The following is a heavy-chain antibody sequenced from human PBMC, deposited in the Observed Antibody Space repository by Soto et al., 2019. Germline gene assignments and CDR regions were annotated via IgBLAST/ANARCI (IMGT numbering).Heavy chain of an antibody. Sequence: QVQLVESGGGVVQPGRSLRLSCVASGFTFSSYGMHWFRQSPGKGLEWVAIISHDGSNKYYADSVKGRFTISRDNSKNTVYLQMNSLRAEDTAMYYCSKALSLGHSYYGMDVCGHGTTVTVSS. V-gene: IGHV3-30*18. CDR2: ISHDGSNK. CDR1: GFTFSSYG. D-gene: IGHD3-16*01. J-gene: IGHJ6*02. CDR3: SKALSLGHSYYGMDV.